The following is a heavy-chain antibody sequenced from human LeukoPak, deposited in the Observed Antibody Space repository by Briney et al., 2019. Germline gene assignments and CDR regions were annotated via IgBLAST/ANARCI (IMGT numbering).Heavy chain of an antibody. CDR2: NHPGDSDT. Sequence: GESLKISCKGSGYSFTTYLISWVRQMPAKGLEWRGINHPGDSDTRYRPSFQGQVTISADKSTSTAYLQWSSRKASDTAMYYCARLPGYSSSWYDYWGQGTLVTVSS. CDR1: GYSFTTYL. CDR3: ARLPGYSSSWYDY. D-gene: IGHD6-13*01. J-gene: IGHJ4*02. V-gene: IGHV5-51*01.